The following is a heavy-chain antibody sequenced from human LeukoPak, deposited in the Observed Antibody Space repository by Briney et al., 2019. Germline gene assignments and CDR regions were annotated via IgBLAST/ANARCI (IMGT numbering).Heavy chain of an antibody. CDR1: GFSFSSYG. CDR3: ATARPLGGGYFDY. V-gene: IGHV3-30*12. D-gene: IGHD3-16*01. J-gene: IGHJ4*02. Sequence: GGSLRLSCAASGFSFSSYGMHWVRQAPGKGLEWVAFISYDGSTEYFADSVKGRFTISRDNAKNSLYLQMNSLRAEDTAVYYCATARPLGGGYFDYWGQGTLVTVSS. CDR2: ISYDGSTE.